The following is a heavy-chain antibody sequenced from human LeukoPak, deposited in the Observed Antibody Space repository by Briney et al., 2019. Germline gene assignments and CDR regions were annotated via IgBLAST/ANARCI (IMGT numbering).Heavy chain of an antibody. Sequence: ASVKVSCKASGYTFTGYYIHWVRQAPGQGLEWMGWINPNGGATRFAQKFQGRVTMTRDTSISTAYMDLSSLRSDDTAVYYCARTDYWGQGTLVTVSS. CDR2: INPNGGAT. CDR3: ARTDY. J-gene: IGHJ4*02. CDR1: GYTFTGYY. V-gene: IGHV1-2*02.